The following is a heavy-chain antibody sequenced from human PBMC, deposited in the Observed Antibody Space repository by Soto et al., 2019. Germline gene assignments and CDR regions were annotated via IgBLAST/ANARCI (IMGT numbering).Heavy chain of an antibody. CDR1: GFTFSNYW. D-gene: IGHD5-12*01. V-gene: IGHV3-74*01. CDR3: ARDLIIVDTPGDDFDC. Sequence: EVQLVESGGGLVQPGGSLRLSCATSGFTFSNYWMHWVRQVPGKGLMWVSRITPDGSYTSYADSVKGRFTISRDNAKNTLYLQMNGLRVEDTAIYYCARDLIIVDTPGDDFDCWGQGTLVAVSS. CDR2: ITPDGSYT. J-gene: IGHJ4*02.